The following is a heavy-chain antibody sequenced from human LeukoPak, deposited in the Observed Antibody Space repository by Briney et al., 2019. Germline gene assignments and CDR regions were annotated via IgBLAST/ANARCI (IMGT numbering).Heavy chain of an antibody. CDR3: ARHHTSSKPIDY. V-gene: IGHV4-59*04. CDR1: GGSISSYY. CDR2: VYSTGHT. D-gene: IGHD3-16*01. J-gene: IGHJ4*02. Sequence: SETLSLTCTVSGGSISSYYWGWIRQPPGKGLEWIGSVYSTGHTNYNLSLKSRVTMSIDTSKNQLSLKPTSVTAADTAMYYCARHHTSSKPIDYWGQGTLVTVSS.